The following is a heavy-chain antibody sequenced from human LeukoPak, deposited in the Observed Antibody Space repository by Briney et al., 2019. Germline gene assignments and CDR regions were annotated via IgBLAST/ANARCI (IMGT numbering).Heavy chain of an antibody. D-gene: IGHD2-15*01. CDR3: ARLQRRYSPFDP. V-gene: IGHV4-59*08. Sequence: PSETLSLTCTVSVGSISGYYWSWVRQPPGKGLEWIAYFSSSGSTNYNPSLKSRVTISVDTSKNHFSLKLSSVTAADTAMYYCARLQRRYSPFDPWGQGTLVTVSS. CDR2: FSSSGST. CDR1: VGSISGYY. J-gene: IGHJ5*02.